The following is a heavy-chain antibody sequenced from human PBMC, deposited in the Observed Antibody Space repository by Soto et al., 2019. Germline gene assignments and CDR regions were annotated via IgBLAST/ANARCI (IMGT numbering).Heavy chain of an antibody. CDR3: ARGWSGSRQGFYP. CDR2: IYSSGST. J-gene: IGHJ5*02. Sequence: QVQLQESGPGLVKPSQTLSLTCTVSGGSISSGDYYWSWIRQHPGKGLEWIGYIYSSGSTYYNPSRESRVTVSVDTSKNQFSLKLSSVTAADTAVYYCARGWSGSRQGFYPWGQGTLVTFSS. D-gene: IGHD3-3*01. V-gene: IGHV4-31*03. CDR1: GGSISSGDYY.